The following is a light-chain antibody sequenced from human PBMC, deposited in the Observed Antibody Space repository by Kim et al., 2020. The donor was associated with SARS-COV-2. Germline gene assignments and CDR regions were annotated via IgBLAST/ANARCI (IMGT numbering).Light chain of an antibody. CDR1: RDVGTF. J-gene: IGKJ3*01. CDR2: DAS. V-gene: IGKV3D-11*01. Sequence: EIVLTQSPASLSLSPGEGATLSCSCSRDVGTFLAWYQQRPGQAPRLLIYDASIRATGIPARFSGSGSGTYFSLTISSLEPEDSAVYYCQHRRNWPLTFGPGTKVDIK. CDR3: QHRRNWPLT.